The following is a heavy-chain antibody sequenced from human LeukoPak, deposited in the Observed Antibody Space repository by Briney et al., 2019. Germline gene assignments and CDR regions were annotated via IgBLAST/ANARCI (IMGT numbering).Heavy chain of an antibody. CDR3: ARGPSPSYYDFWSGYYTD. CDR1: GGTFSSYA. CDR2: TIPIFGTA. V-gene: IGHV1-69*06. J-gene: IGHJ4*02. Sequence: ASVKVSCKASGGTFSSYAISWVRQAPGQGLEWMGGTIPIFGTANYAQKFQGRVTITADKSTSTAYMELSSLRSEDTAVYYCARGPSPSYYDFWSGYYTDWGQGTLVTVSS. D-gene: IGHD3-3*01.